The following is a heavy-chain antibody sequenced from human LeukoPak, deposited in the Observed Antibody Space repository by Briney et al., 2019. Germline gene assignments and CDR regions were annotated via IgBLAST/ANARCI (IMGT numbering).Heavy chain of an antibody. CDR1: GGSISSYY. Sequence: PSETLSLTCTVSGGSISSYYWSLIRQPPGKGLEWIGYIYYSGSTNYNPSLKSRVTISVDTSKNQFSLKLSSVTAADTAVYYCARDRKDYYMDVWGKGTTVTVSS. CDR2: IYYSGST. J-gene: IGHJ6*03. CDR3: ARDRKDYYMDV. V-gene: IGHV4-59*01.